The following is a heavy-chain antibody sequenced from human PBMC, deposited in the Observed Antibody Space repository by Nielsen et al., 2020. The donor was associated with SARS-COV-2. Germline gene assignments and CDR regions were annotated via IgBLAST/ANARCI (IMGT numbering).Heavy chain of an antibody. V-gene: IGHV5-51*01. CDR1: GYSFTSYW. CDR3: ARHVGMAHDYGDY. CDR2: IYPGDSDT. D-gene: IGHD5-24*01. Sequence: GGSLRLSCKGSGYSFTSYWIGWVRQMPGKGLEWMGIIYPGDSDTRYSPSFQGQVTISADKSISTAYLQWSSLKASDTAMYYCARHVGMAHDYGDYWGQGTLVTVSS. J-gene: IGHJ4*02.